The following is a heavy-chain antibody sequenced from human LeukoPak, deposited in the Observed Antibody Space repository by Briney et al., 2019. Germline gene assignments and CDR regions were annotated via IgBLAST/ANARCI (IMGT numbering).Heavy chain of an antibody. CDR3: ARGEDYYDQWYFDY. D-gene: IGHD3-22*01. V-gene: IGHV4-34*01. Sequence: WETLSVTCAVYGGSFSGYYWTWIRQPPGKGLEWIGEINHSGITNYNPSLKSRVTISVDTSKNQFSLKLSSVTAADTAVYYCARGEDYYDQWYFDYWGQGTLDPVSS. J-gene: IGHJ4*02. CDR2: INHSGIT. CDR1: GGSFSGYY.